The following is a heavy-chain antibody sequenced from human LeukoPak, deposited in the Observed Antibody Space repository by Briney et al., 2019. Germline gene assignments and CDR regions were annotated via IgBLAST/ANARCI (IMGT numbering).Heavy chain of an antibody. CDR2: INPSGGST. CDR1: GYTFTSYY. J-gene: IGHJ5*02. V-gene: IGHV1-46*01. Sequence: ASVKVSCKASGYTFTSYYMHWVRQAPGQGLEWMGIINPSGGSTSYAQKFQGRVTMTRDTSTSTVYMELSSLRSEDTVVYYCARDRTITIFGVVPRPRGGFDPWGQGTLVTVSS. CDR3: ARDRTITIFGVVPRPRGGFDP. D-gene: IGHD3-3*01.